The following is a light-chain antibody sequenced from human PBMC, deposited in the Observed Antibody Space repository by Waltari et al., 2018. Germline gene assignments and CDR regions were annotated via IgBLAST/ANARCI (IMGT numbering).Light chain of an antibody. CDR3: QQYYSRRT. J-gene: IGKJ1*01. CDR2: WAS. Sequence: DIVMTQSPDSLAVSLGERLTINCKSSQSLLYNSNDKNYLAWYQQKPGQPPKLLFYWASTRHSGVPDRFSGSGSATDFTLTISSLQAEDVAVYYCQQYYSRRTFGQGTRVEIK. V-gene: IGKV4-1*01. CDR1: QSLLYNSNDKNY.